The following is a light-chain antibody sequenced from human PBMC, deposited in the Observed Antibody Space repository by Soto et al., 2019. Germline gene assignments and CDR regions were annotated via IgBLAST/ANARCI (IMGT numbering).Light chain of an antibody. CDR3: SSYAGSRPLI. V-gene: IGLV2-23*01. J-gene: IGLJ7*01. CDR1: SNDVGSYNF. Sequence: QSALTQPASVSGSPGQSITISCTGTSNDVGSYNFVSWYQQHPGQAPKLMIYEATKRPSGVSNRFSGSKSGNTASLTISGLQAEDEADYHCSSYAGSRPLIFGGGTQLTVL. CDR2: EAT.